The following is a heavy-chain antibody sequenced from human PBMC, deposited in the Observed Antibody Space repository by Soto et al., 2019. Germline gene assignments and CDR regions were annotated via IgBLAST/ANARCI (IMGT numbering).Heavy chain of an antibody. CDR3: AKGGDYGDYGIYMDV. CDR2: ISGSGGST. V-gene: IGHV3-23*01. CDR1: GFTFSSYA. D-gene: IGHD4-17*01. Sequence: GGSLRLSCAASGFTFSSYAMSWVRQAPGKGLEWVSAISGSGGSTYYADSVKGRFTISRDNSENSLYLHMSSLRVEDTAVYYCAKGGDYGDYGIYMDVWGKGTTVTVSS. J-gene: IGHJ6*03.